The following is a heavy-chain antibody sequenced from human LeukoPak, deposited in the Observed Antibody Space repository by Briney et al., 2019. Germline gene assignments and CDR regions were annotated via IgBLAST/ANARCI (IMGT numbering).Heavy chain of an antibody. CDR3: ASSPKDKKALAGVFQH. D-gene: IGHD6-19*01. CDR1: GGSFSGYY. Sequence: MTSETLSLTCAVYGGSFSGYYWSWIRQPPGKGLEWIGEINHSGSTNYNPSLKSRVTISVDTSKNQFSLKLSSVTAADTAVYYCASSPKDKKALAGVFQHWGQGTLVTVSS. V-gene: IGHV4-34*01. CDR2: INHSGST. J-gene: IGHJ1*01.